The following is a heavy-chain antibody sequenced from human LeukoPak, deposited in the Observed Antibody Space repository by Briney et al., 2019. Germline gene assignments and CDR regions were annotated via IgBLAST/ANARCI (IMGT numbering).Heavy chain of an antibody. D-gene: IGHD2-21*01. CDR2: ISSSGVTI. Sequence: GGSLRLSCAASGFTFSDYYMSWIRQAPGKGLEWVSYISSSGVTIYYADSVKGRFTISRDNSKNTLYLQMNSLRAEDTAVYYCARDATISTLWEAPDAFDIWGQGTVVTVSS. J-gene: IGHJ3*02. V-gene: IGHV3-11*04. CDR1: GFTFSDYY. CDR3: ARDATISTLWEAPDAFDI.